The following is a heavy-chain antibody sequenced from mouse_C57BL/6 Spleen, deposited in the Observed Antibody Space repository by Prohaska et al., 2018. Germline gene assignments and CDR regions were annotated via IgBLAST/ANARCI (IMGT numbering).Heavy chain of an antibody. D-gene: IGHD1-1*01. Sequence: EVQLQQSGPELVKPGASVKISCKASGYTFTDYYMNWVKQSHGKSLEWIGDINPNNGGTSYNQKFKGNATLTIDKSSSTAYMDLRSLTSEDSAVYYCARQSGSSGGWFAYWGQGTLVTVSA. CDR3: ARQSGSSGGWFAY. V-gene: IGHV1-26*01. J-gene: IGHJ3*01. CDR2: INPNNGGT. CDR1: GYTFTDYY.